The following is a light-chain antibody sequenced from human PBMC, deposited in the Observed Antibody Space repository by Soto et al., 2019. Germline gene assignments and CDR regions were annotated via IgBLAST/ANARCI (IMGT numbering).Light chain of an antibody. CDR2: EGS. CDR3: CSYAGSFVV. J-gene: IGLJ2*01. CDR1: SSDVGSYNL. Sequence: QSALTQPASVSGSPGQSITITCTGTSSDVGSYNLVSWYQQHPGKAPKLMIYEGSKRPSGVSNRFSGSKSGNTASLTISGLLAEDEADYYCCSYAGSFVVFGGGTKLTVL. V-gene: IGLV2-23*01.